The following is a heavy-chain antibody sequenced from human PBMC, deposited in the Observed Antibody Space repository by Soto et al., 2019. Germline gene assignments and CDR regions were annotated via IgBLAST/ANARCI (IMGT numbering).Heavy chain of an antibody. Sequence: SGPTCEPTQTLTLTCTFSGFSLSTSGVGVGWIRQPPGKALEWLALIYWNDDKRYSPSLKSRLTITKDTSKNQVVLTMTNMDPVDTATYYCAHGSGYSFFDYWGQGTLVTVSS. CDR1: GFSLSTSGVG. D-gene: IGHD3-22*01. V-gene: IGHV2-5*01. CDR2: IYWNDDK. J-gene: IGHJ4*02. CDR3: AHGSGYSFFDY.